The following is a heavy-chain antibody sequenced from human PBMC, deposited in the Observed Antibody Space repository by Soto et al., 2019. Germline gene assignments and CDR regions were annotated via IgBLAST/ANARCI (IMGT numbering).Heavy chain of an antibody. CDR2: IYYSGST. D-gene: IGHD6-13*01. Sequence: SETLSLTCTVSGGSISSGGYYWSWIRQHPGKGLEWIGYIYYSGSTYYNPSLKSRVTISVDTSKNQFSLKLSSVTAADTAVYYCGCIAAAGTDYFDYWGQGTLVTVSS. V-gene: IGHV4-31*03. J-gene: IGHJ4*02. CDR3: GCIAAAGTDYFDY. CDR1: GGSISSGGYY.